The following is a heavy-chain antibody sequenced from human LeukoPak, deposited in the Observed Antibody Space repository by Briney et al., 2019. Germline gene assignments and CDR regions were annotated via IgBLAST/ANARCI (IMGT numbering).Heavy chain of an antibody. Sequence: LAGSVKVSCKASGYTFTNYAIHWVRQAPGQRLEWMGWINGGNGNTKYSQKFQGRVTITSDTSASSVYMDLSSLRSEDTAVYYCARERLRYFDCLPQYCMDVWGKGTTVTVSS. CDR3: ARERLRYFDCLPQYCMDV. V-gene: IGHV1-3*01. D-gene: IGHD3-9*01. CDR2: INGGNGNT. CDR1: GYTFTNYA. J-gene: IGHJ6*04.